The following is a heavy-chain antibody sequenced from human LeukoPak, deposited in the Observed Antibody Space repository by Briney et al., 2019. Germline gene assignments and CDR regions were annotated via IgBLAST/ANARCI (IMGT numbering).Heavy chain of an antibody. CDR2: ISAYNGNT. Sequence: GASVKVSCKASGYTFTSYGISWVRQAPGQGLEWMGWISAYNGNTNYAQKLQGRVTMTTDTSTATAYMEPRSLRSDDTAVYYCARGEVVVVPAATNYYYYGMDVWGQGTTVTVSS. D-gene: IGHD2-2*01. V-gene: IGHV1-18*01. J-gene: IGHJ6*02. CDR1: GYTFTSYG. CDR3: ARGEVVVVPAATNYYYYGMDV.